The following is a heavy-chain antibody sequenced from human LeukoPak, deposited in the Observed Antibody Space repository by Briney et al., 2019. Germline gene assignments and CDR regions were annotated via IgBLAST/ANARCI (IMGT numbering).Heavy chain of an antibody. Sequence: GRSLRLSCAASGFTFSSYGMHWVRQAPGKGLEWVAVIWYDGSNKYYADSVKGRFTISRDNSRNTLYLQMNSLRAEDTAVYYCAKHSGDYYYYYGMDVWGQGTTVTVSS. CDR2: IWYDGSNK. CDR3: AKHSGDYYYYYGMDV. J-gene: IGHJ6*02. CDR1: GFTFSSYG. D-gene: IGHD2-21*01. V-gene: IGHV3-33*06.